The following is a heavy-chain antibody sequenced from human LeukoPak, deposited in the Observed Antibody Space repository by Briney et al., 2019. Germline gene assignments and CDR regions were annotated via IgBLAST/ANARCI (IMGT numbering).Heavy chain of an antibody. Sequence: GGSLRLSCAASEFTFSRYWMQWVRQAPGKGLVWVSRINSDGSSTSYADSVKGRFTISRDNAKNTLYLQMNSLRAEDTAVYYCARGPRGYSYGTRGFDYYYYMDVWGKGTTVTVSS. CDR2: INSDGSST. J-gene: IGHJ6*03. CDR1: EFTFSRYW. V-gene: IGHV3-74*01. D-gene: IGHD5-18*01. CDR3: ARGPRGYSYGTRGFDYYYYMDV.